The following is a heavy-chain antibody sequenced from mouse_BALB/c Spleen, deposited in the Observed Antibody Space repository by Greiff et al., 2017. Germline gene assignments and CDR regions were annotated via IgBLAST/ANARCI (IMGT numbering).Heavy chain of an antibody. Sequence: EVQGVESGGGLVQPGGSRKLSCAASGFTFSSFGMHWVRQAPEKGLEWVAYISSGSSTIYYADTVKGRFTISRDNPKNTLFLQMTSLRSEDTAMYYCARSLTVSYAMDYWGQGTSVTVSS. CDR2: ISSGSSTI. J-gene: IGHJ4*01. V-gene: IGHV5-17*02. D-gene: IGHD4-1*01. CDR1: GFTFSSFG. CDR3: ARSLTVSYAMDY.